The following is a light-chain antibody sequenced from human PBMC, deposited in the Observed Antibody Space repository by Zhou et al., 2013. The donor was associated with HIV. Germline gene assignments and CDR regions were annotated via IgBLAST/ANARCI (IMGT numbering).Light chain of an antibody. J-gene: IGKJ2*01. CDR1: QSVRVY. CDR3: QQYASSPQT. Sequence: EIVMTQSPATLSVSPGERATVSCRASQSVRVYLAWYQQKPGQAPRLLIYDASTRATGIPARFSGSGSGTDFTLTFTTLGPEDSAVYYCQQYASSPQTFGQGTKVEIK. CDR2: DAS. V-gene: IGKV3-15*01.